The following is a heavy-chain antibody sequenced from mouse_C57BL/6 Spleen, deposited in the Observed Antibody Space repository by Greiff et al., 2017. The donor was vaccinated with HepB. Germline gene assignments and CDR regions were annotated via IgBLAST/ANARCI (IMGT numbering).Heavy chain of an antibody. CDR2: ISDGGSYT. CDR1: GFTFSSYA. CDR3: ARGDGYYFYYFDY. J-gene: IGHJ2*01. Sequence: EVQVVESGGGLVKPGGSLKLSCAASGFTFSSYAMSWVRQTPEKRLEWVATISDGGSYTYYPDNVKGRFTISRDNAKNNLYLQMSHLKSEDTAMYYCARGDGYYFYYFDYWGQGTTLTVSS. V-gene: IGHV5-4*01. D-gene: IGHD2-3*01.